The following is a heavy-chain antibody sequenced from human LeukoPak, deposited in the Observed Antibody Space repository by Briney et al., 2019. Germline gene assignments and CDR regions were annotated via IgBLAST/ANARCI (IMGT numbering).Heavy chain of an antibody. D-gene: IGHD1-26*01. CDR3: ARGWEPSPYYYYYMDV. Sequence: SETLSLTCTVSGDSINSDDYYWGWIRQPPGKGLEWIGSIYYSGSTYYNPSLKSRVTISVDTSKNQFSLKLSSVTAADTAVYYCARGWEPSPYYYYYMDVWGKGTTVTVSS. V-gene: IGHV4-39*07. CDR2: IYYSGST. CDR1: GDSINSDDYY. J-gene: IGHJ6*03.